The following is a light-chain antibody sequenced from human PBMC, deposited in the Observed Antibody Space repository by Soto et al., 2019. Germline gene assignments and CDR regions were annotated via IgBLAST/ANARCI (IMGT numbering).Light chain of an antibody. Sequence: EIVMTQSPATLSMSPGERATLSGRASQSVSTNLAWYQQKPGQAPSLLIYGASTRATAIPARFSGSGSGTEFTLTISSLQSEDFAVYYCQQYNNWWTFGQGTKVEIK. J-gene: IGKJ1*01. CDR1: QSVSTN. V-gene: IGKV3-15*01. CDR2: GAS. CDR3: QQYNNWWT.